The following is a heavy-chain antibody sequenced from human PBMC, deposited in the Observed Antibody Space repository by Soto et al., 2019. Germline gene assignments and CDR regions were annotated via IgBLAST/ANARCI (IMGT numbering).Heavy chain of an antibody. J-gene: IGHJ1*01. CDR1: GGSISSGGYY. Sequence: QVQLQESGPGLVKPSQTLSLTCTVSGGSISSGGYYWSWIRQHPVKGLEWSGSIYYSGYTYYNPSRTSRVTISVDTSKNQFTLKLSSVPAAVTAVSYCARGVLHWGQGTLVTVSS. D-gene: IGHD3-16*01. CDR2: IYYSGYT. CDR3: ARGVLH. V-gene: IGHV4-31*03.